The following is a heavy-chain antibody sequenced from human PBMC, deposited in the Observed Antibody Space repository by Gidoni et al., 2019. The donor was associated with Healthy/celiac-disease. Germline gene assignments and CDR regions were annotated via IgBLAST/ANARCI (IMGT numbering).Heavy chain of an antibody. CDR1: GFTFSSYA. D-gene: IGHD3-9*01. CDR2: ISYDGSNK. V-gene: IGHV3-30-3*01. Sequence: VQLVESGGGVVQHGRSTRLSCSASGFTFSSYAMHWVRQAPCKGLEWVAVISYDGSNKYYADSLKGRFTSSRDNSKNTLYLQMNSLRAEDTAVYYCAREGIRLVQDYWGQGTLVTVSS. CDR3: AREGIRLVQDY. J-gene: IGHJ4*02.